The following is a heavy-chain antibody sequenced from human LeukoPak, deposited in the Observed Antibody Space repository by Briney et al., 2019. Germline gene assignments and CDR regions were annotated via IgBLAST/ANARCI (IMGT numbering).Heavy chain of an antibody. CDR2: IYLSGTT. D-gene: IGHD3-22*01. CDR3: ARGDYYDSSGYRDAFDI. CDR1: GGSISSYY. J-gene: IGHJ3*02. Sequence: SETLSLTCTVSGGSISSYYWSWIRQPPGRGLEWIGYIYLSGTTYYNPSLKSRVTISVDRSKNQFSLKLNSVTAADTAVYYCARGDYYDSSGYRDAFDIWGQGTMVTVSS. V-gene: IGHV4-4*09.